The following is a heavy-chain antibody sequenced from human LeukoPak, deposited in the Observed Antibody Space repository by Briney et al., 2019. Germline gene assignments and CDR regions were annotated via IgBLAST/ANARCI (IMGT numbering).Heavy chain of an antibody. V-gene: IGHV4-34*01. CDR3: ARAGIVGATKFDY. J-gene: IGHJ4*02. Sequence: SETLSLTCAVYGGSFSGYYWSWIRQPPGKGLEWIGEINHSGSTNYNPSLKSRVTISVDTSKNQFSLKLSSVTAADTAVYYCARAGIVGATKFDYWGQGTLVTVPS. CDR1: GGSFSGYY. D-gene: IGHD1-26*01. CDR2: INHSGST.